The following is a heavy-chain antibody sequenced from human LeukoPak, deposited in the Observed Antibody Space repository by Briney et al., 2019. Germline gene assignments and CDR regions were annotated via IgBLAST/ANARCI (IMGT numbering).Heavy chain of an antibody. CDR3: AREPQFYDILTGYYNVELDY. D-gene: IGHD3-9*01. CDR2: INHSGST. J-gene: IGHJ4*02. Sequence: SETLSLTCAVYGGSFSGYYWSWIRQPPGKGLEWIGEINHSGSTNYNPSLKSRVTISVDTSKNQFSLKLSSVTAADTAVYYCAREPQFYDILTGYYNVELDYWGQGTLVTASS. CDR1: GGSFSGYY. V-gene: IGHV4-34*01.